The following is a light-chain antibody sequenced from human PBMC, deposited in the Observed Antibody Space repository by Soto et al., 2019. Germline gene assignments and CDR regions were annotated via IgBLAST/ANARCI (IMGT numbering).Light chain of an antibody. CDR1: QSVSSSY. CDR2: GAS. V-gene: IGKV3-20*01. J-gene: IGKJ3*01. Sequence: EIVLTQSPGTMSLSPGERATLSCRASQSVSSSYLAWYQQKHGQSPRLLIYGASSRATGIPDRFSGSGSGTDCTLTISRQEPEDFAVYYCQQYDSPPLTFSPGNKVDIK. CDR3: QQYDSPPLT.